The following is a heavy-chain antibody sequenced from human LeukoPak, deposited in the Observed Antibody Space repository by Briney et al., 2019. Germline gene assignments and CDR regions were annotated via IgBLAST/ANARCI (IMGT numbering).Heavy chain of an antibody. CDR1: GFTFSNYW. CDR3: ARDPHGYWWFDP. V-gene: IGHV3-74*01. CDR2: INSDGTTT. Sequence: GGSLRLSCAASGFTFSNYWMHWVRQAPGKGLLWVSRINSDGTTTTYADSVKGRFTISRDNAKNTLYLQMNSLRVEDTAVYYCARDPHGYWWFDPWGQGTLVTASS. D-gene: IGHD5-18*01. J-gene: IGHJ5*02.